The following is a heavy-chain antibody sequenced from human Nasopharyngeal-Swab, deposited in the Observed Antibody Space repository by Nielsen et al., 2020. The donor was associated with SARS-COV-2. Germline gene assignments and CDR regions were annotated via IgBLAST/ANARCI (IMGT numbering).Heavy chain of an antibody. J-gene: IGHJ6*02. D-gene: IGHD3-3*01. CDR2: ISSSSSYI. CDR3: ASSPGDTIFGVVITNYYYYYGMDV. Sequence: GESLKISCAASGFTFSSYSMNWVRQAPGKGLEWASSISSSSSYIYYADSVKGRFTISRDNAKNSLYLQMNSLRAEDTAVYYCASSPGDTIFGVVITNYYYYYGMDVWGQGTTVTVSS. CDR1: GFTFSSYS. V-gene: IGHV3-21*01.